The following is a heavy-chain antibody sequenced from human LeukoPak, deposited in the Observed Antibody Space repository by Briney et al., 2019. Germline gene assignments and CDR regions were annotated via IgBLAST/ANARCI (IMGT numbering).Heavy chain of an antibody. J-gene: IGHJ4*02. CDR1: GYTFTSYD. Sequence: GASVKVSCKASGYTFTSYDINWVRQATGQGLEWMGWMNPNSGNTGYAQKFQGRVTMTGNTSISTAYMELSSLRSEDTAVYYCARGRKGGITIFGVVTPYYFDYWGQGTLVTVSS. D-gene: IGHD3-3*01. CDR3: ARGRKGGITIFGVVTPYYFDY. V-gene: IGHV1-8*01. CDR2: MNPNSGNT.